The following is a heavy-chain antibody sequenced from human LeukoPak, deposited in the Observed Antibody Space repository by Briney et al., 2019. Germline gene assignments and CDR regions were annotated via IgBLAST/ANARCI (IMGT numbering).Heavy chain of an antibody. CDR2: ISYDGSNK. V-gene: IGHV3-30-3*01. CDR3: ARGGSGATRDDTFDI. CDR1: GFTFSSYA. D-gene: IGHD3-16*01. Sequence: GRSLRLSCAASGFTFSSYAMHWVRQAPGKGLEWVAVISYDGSNKYYADSVKGRFTISRDNSKNTLYLQMNSLRAEDTAVYYCARGGSGATRDDTFDIWGQGTMVTVSS. J-gene: IGHJ3*02.